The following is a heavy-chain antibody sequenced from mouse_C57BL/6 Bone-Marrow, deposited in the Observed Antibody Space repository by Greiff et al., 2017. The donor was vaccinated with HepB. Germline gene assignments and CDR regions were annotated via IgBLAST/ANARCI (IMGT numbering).Heavy chain of an antibody. J-gene: IGHJ2*01. CDR3: ARILRLYYFDY. V-gene: IGHV1-4*01. CDR1: GYTFTSYT. D-gene: IGHD1-1*01. CDR2: INPSSGYT. Sequence: VQRVESGAELARPGASVKMSCKASGYTFTSYTMHWVKQRPGQGLEWIGYINPSSGYTKYNQKFKDKATLTADKSSSTAYMQLSSLTSEDSAVYYCARILRLYYFDYWGQGTTLTVSS.